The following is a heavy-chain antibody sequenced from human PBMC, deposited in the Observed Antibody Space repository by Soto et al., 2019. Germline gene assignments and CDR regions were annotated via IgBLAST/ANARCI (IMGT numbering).Heavy chain of an antibody. D-gene: IGHD3-10*01. CDR2: IKPGNGNT. CDR1: GYTFTNYA. J-gene: IGHJ6*02. CDR3: ATDLYGSGTYFLHVYGMDV. Sequence: QVQLVQDGTEVKKPGASVKVSCKASGYTFTNYAMHWVRQAPGQRLEWMGWIKPGNGNTKYSQKFQGRVTITRDTSASTAYMELSSLRSEDTAVYYCATDLYGSGTYFLHVYGMDVWGLGTTVTVSS. V-gene: IGHV1-3*01.